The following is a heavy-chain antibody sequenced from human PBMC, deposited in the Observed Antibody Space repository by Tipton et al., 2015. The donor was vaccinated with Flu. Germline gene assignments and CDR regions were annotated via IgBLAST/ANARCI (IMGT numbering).Heavy chain of an antibody. D-gene: IGHD3-9*01. Sequence: TLSLTCTVSGGSISSYYWSWIRQPAGKGLEWIGRIYTSGSTNYNPSLKSRVTMSVDTSKNRFSLKLSSVTAADTAVYYCARDGAAILRYFDWLLGADAFDIWGQGTMVTVSS. CDR2: IYTSGST. J-gene: IGHJ3*02. CDR1: GGSISSYY. V-gene: IGHV4-4*07. CDR3: ARDGAAILRYFDWLLGADAFDI.